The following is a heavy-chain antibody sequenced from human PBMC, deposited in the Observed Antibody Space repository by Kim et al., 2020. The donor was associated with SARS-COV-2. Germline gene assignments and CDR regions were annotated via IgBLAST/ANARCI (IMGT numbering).Heavy chain of an antibody. V-gene: IGHV3-30*18. CDR2: ISYDGSNK. CDR3: AKDYVAGRRFGAPSGY. J-gene: IGHJ4*02. CDR1: GFTFSSYG. D-gene: IGHD3-10*01. Sequence: GGSLRLSCAASGFTFSSYGMHWVRQAPGKGLEWVAVISYDGSNKYYADSVKGRFTISRDNSKNTLYLQMNSLRAEDTAVYYCAKDYVAGRRFGAPSGYWGQGTLVTVSS.